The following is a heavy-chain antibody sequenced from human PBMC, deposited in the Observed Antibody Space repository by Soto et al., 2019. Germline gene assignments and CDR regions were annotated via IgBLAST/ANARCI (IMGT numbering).Heavy chain of an antibody. Sequence: EVQLLESGGGLVQPGGSLRLSCAASGFTFSGYAMSWFGKPPGKGLEWVSAIGSGSPFYADSVKGRFTISRDNANSMLYLQMNSLRADDTAVYFCAQDLGSSWYHYNSFAPGGQGTLVTVSS. V-gene: IGHV3-23*01. J-gene: IGHJ5*02. CDR3: AQDLGSSWYHYNSFAP. CDR2: IGSGSP. CDR1: GFTFSGYA. D-gene: IGHD6-13*01.